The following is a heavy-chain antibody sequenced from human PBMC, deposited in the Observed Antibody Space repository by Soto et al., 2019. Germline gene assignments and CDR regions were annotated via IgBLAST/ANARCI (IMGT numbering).Heavy chain of an antibody. J-gene: IGHJ6*02. D-gene: IGHD6-13*01. Sequence: SQTLSLTCAISGDSVSSNSAAWNWIRQSPSRGLEWLGRTYYRSKWYNDYAVSVKSRITINPDTSKNQFSLQLNSVTPEDTAVYYCARDSRSWYGYYYYFYGMDVWGQGTKVTVSS. CDR2: TYYRSKWYN. CDR1: GDSVSSNSAA. CDR3: ARDSRSWYGYYYYFYGMDV. V-gene: IGHV6-1*01.